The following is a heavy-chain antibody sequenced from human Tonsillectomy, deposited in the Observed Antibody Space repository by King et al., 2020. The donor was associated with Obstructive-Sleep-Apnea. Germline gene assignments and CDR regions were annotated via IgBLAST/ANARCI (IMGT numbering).Heavy chain of an antibody. CDR3: AKGDGSGNYYTGHFDY. V-gene: IGHV3-23*04. CDR1: GFTFSSYA. D-gene: IGHD3-10*01. CDR2: ISGSGGST. Sequence: VQLVESGGGLVQPGGSLRLSCAASGFTFSSYAMNWVRQAPGKGLEWVSGISGSGGSTYYADPVKGRFTISRDNSKNTLYRKMNSLRAEDTAVFYCAKGDGSGNYYTGHFDYWGQGTLVTVSS. J-gene: IGHJ4*02.